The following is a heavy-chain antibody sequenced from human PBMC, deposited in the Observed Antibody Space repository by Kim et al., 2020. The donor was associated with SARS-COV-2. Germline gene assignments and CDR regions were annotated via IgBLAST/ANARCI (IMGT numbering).Heavy chain of an antibody. CDR2: IYYGGTT. CDR1: GGSINNSSYY. J-gene: IGHJ5*02. Sequence: SETLSLTCTVSGGSINNSSYYWGWIRQPPGRGLEWIASIYYGGTTYYNPSLKSGVTISLDTSKNQFSLKLRSVTAADTALYYCARHLRVPLGDSFDPWGQGILVTVSS. CDR3: ARHLRVPLGDSFDP. D-gene: IGHD1-1*01. V-gene: IGHV4-39*01.